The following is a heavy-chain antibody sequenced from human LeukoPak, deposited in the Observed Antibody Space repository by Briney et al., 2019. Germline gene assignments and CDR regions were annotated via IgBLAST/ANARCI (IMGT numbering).Heavy chain of an antibody. V-gene: IGHV3-33*01. J-gene: IGHJ4*02. CDR3: ARDIGNSGFNLDY. D-gene: IGHD5-12*01. CDR2: IWHDGGRK. Sequence: PGGSLRLSCAVYGFTFSTNGFGWVRQAPGKGLEWVSVIWHDGGRKEYADSVRGRFTISRDNSNLYLQMNSLRAEDTAIYYCARDIGNSGFNLDYWGQGTPVTVSS. CDR1: GFTFSTNG.